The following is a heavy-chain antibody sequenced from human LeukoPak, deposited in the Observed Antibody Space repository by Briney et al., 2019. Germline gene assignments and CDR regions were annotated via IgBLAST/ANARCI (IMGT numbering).Heavy chain of an antibody. D-gene: IGHD2-2*01. J-gene: IGHJ4*02. CDR3: ARDDDCSSTSCNIDY. CDR1: GFTVSSNY. Sequence: GGSLRLSCAASGFTVSSNYMSWVRQAPGKGLEWVSVIYSGGSTYYADSVKGRFTISRDNSKNTLYLQMNSLRAEDTAVYYCARDDDCSSTSCNIDYWGQGTLVTVSS. CDR2: IYSGGST. V-gene: IGHV3-66*01.